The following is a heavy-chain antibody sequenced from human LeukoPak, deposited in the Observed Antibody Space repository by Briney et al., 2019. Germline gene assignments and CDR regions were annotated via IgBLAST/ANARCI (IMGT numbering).Heavy chain of an antibody. V-gene: IGHV4-59*01. J-gene: IGHJ4*02. CDR1: GGSISNYY. CDR2: FYHSGST. CDR3: ARGRMPAAHFDY. D-gene: IGHD2-2*01. Sequence: ASETLSLTCTVSGGSISNYYWSWIRQPPGKGLEWIASFYHSGSTNYNPSYNPSLKSRLTISVDTSKNQFSLKLTSVTAADTAVYYCARGRMPAAHFDYWGQGTLVTVSS.